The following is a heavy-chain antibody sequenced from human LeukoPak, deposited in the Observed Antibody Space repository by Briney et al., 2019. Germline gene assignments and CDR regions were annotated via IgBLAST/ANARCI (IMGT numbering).Heavy chain of an antibody. CDR2: ISYDGSNK. J-gene: IGHJ4*02. Sequence: GGSLRLSCAASGFTFSGYPIHWVRQAPGMGLEWVAVISYDGSNKYYADSVKGRFTISRDNSKNTLYLQMNSLRAEDTAVYYCASLYSSSFDYWGQGTLVTVSS. CDR1: GFTFSGYP. CDR3: ASLYSSSFDY. V-gene: IGHV3-30*04. D-gene: IGHD6-6*01.